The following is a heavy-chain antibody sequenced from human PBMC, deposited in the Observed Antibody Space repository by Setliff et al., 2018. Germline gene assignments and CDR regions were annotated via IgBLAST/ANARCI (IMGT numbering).Heavy chain of an antibody. D-gene: IGHD1-26*01. J-gene: IGHJ6*02. CDR1: GFTISDHY. Sequence: GGSLRLSCAASGFTISDHYMDWVRQAPGKGLEWVGRTRNKAHSYTTEYAASVKGRFTISRDDSENSLYLQMSSLKTEDTAVYYCVRGGSAPSSYQYPLDVWGQGTTVTVSS. CDR3: VRGGSAPSSYQYPLDV. V-gene: IGHV3-72*01. CDR2: TRNKAHSYTT.